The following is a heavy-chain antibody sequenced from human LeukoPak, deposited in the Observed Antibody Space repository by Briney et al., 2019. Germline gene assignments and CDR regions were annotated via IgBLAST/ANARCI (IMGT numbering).Heavy chain of an antibody. Sequence: SETLSLTCTVSGGSISSGGYYWSWIRQHPGKGLEWIGYIYYSGSTYYNPSLKSRVTISVDKSKNQFSLKLSSVTAADTAVYYCARLVVEAFDIWGQGTMVTVSS. CDR3: ARLVVEAFDI. CDR1: GGSISSGGYY. CDR2: IYYSGST. V-gene: IGHV4-31*03. J-gene: IGHJ3*02. D-gene: IGHD3-22*01.